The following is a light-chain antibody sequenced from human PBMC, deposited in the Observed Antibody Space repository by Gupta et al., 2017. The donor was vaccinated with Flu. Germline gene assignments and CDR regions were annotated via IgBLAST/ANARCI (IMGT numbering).Light chain of an antibody. CDR2: DAS. Sequence: EIVLTQSPATLSLSPGKRATLSCRASQSVSSYLAWYQQKPGQAPRLLIYDASNRDTGISARFSGSGFGKNLSLTISSREQEDFAGYYCQQHSNCPLIPFGGGTKVEIK. J-gene: IGKJ4*01. V-gene: IGKV3-11*01. CDR1: QSVSSY. CDR3: QQHSNCPLIP.